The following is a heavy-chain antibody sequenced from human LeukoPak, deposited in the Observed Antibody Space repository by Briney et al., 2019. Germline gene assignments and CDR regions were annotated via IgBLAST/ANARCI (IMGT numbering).Heavy chain of an antibody. CDR2: IYYSGST. D-gene: IGHD3-22*01. J-gene: IGHJ4*02. CDR1: GGPISSSSYY. CDR3: ARDGSYDSSGYPDY. V-gene: IGHV4-39*07. Sequence: SETLSLTCTISGGPISSSSYYWGWVRQPPGKGLEWIGSIYYSGSTYYNPSLKSRVTISVDTSKNQFSLKLSSVTAEDTAVYYCARDGSYDSSGYPDYWGQGTLVTVSS.